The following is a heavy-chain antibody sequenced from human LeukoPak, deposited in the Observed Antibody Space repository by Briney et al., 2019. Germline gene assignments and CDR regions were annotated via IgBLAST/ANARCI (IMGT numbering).Heavy chain of an antibody. V-gene: IGHV4-59*01. J-gene: IGHJ4*02. D-gene: IGHD3-16*01. CDR2: IFYSGSS. CDR1: GGSLSTFY. CDR3: AKVSSDDYVWGSYIDY. Sequence: PSETLSLTCTVSGGSLSTFYWSWIRQPPGQGLEWIGSIFYSGSSRYNPSLNSRIALSVDTSKNQFSLRLSSVTAADTAVYYCAKVSSDDYVWGSYIDYWGQGTLVTVSS.